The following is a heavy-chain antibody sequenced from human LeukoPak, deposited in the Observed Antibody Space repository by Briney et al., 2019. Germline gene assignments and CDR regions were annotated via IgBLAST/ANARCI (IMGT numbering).Heavy chain of an antibody. CDR3: ARDYYYDSSGYSTYYFDY. CDR1: GGPVGSGTYC. CDR2: ICDSGSI. Sequence: SETLSLTCTASGGPVGSGTYCWSWIRQPPGKTLEWIGYICDSGSIDHNPSFKSRVTMSVDTSKSHFSLKLSSVTAADTAVYYCARDYYYDSSGYSTYYFDYWGQGTLVTVSS. D-gene: IGHD3-22*01. J-gene: IGHJ4*02. V-gene: IGHV4-61*03.